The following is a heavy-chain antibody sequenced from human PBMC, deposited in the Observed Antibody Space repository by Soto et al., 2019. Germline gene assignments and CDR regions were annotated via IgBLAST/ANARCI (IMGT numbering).Heavy chain of an antibody. Sequence: EVQLVESGGGLVKPGGSLRVSCEASGFRFNSYSMNWVRQAPQKVLEWVSLIDARSNYIYYADSVKGRFTISRDNARNSLYLQMDSLRVEDTAVYYCVRENEMAGATSAFEYWGQGTPVTVSS. CDR2: IDARSNYI. V-gene: IGHV3-21*02. CDR3: VRENEMAGATSAFEY. J-gene: IGHJ4*02. CDR1: GFRFNSYS. D-gene: IGHD1-26*01.